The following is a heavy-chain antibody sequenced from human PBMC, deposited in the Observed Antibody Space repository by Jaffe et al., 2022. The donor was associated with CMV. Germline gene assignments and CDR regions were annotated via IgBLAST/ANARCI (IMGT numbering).Heavy chain of an antibody. J-gene: IGHJ6*02. CDR3: ATFNQTYYDILTGYGHGYYYGMDV. CDR2: IYSGGST. CDR1: GFTVSSNY. V-gene: IGHV3-53*01. Sequence: EVQLVESGGGLIQPGGSLRLSCAASGFTVSSNYMSWVRQAPGKGLEWVSVIYSGGSTYYADSVKGRFTISRDNSKNTLYLQMNSLRAEDTAVYYCATFNQTYYDILTGYGHGYYYGMDVWGQGTTVTVSS. D-gene: IGHD3-9*01.